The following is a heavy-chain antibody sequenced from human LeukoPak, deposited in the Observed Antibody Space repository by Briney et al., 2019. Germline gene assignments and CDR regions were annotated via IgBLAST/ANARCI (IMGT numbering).Heavy chain of an antibody. J-gene: IGHJ4*02. CDR2: IYYSGST. D-gene: IGHD2-2*01. CDR1: GGSLSSGDYY. CDR3: ARGGGYCSSTSCYPYYFDY. V-gene: IGHV4-30-4*08. Sequence: SETLSLTCTVSGGSLSSGDYYWSWIRQPPGKGLEWIGYIYYSGSTYYNPSLKSRVTISVDTSKNQFSLKLSSVTAADTAVYYCARGGGYCSSTSCYPYYFDYWGQGTLVTVSS.